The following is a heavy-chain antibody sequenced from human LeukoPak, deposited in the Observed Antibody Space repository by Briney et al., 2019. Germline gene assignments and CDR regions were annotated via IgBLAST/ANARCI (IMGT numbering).Heavy chain of an antibody. V-gene: IGHV4-34*01. D-gene: IGHD2-15*01. CDR3: ARGGCSGGSCYFKANWFDP. CDR2: INHSGST. CDR1: GGSFSGYY. J-gene: IGHJ5*02. Sequence: SETLSLTCAVYGGSFSGYYWSWIRQPPGKGLEWIGEINHSGSTNYNPSLKSRVTISVDTSKNQFSLKLSSVTAADTAVYYCARGGCSGGSCYFKANWFDPWGQGTLVTVPS.